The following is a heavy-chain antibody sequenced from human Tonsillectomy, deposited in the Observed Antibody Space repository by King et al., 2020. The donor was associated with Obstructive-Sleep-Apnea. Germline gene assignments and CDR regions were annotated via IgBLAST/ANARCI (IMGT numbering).Heavy chain of an antibody. J-gene: IGHJ4*02. CDR2: IYYSGGT. V-gene: IGHV4-31*03. D-gene: IGHD3-22*01. CDR3: ARETVDYSDSSGLDY. CDR1: GGSISSGASY. Sequence: VQLQESGPGLVKPSKTLSLSCTVSGGSISSGASYLSWIRQPPRKGLEGIGYIYYSGGTYYNPSRKSRVTISVDTSKNQFSLKVSSVTAADTAVYYCARETVDYSDSSGLDYWGQGTLVTVSS.